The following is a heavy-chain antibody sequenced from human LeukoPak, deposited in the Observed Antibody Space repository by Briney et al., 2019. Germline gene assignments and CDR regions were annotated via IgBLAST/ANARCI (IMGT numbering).Heavy chain of an antibody. D-gene: IGHD5-18*01. CDR1: GGSISSSSYY. CDR3: ANIVDTAMLKQQY. J-gene: IGHJ4*02. Sequence: PSETLSLTCTVSGGSISSSSYYWGWIRQPPGKGLEWIGSIYYSGSTYYNPSLKSRVTMSVDTSKNQFSLKLSSVTAADTALYYCANIVDTAMLKQQYWGQGTLVTVSS. V-gene: IGHV4-39*01. CDR2: IYYSGST.